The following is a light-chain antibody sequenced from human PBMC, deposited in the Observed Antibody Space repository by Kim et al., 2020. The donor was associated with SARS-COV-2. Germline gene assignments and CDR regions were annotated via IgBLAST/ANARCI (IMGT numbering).Light chain of an antibody. CDR1: QSISSL. J-gene: IGKJ1*01. CDR3: QQYNSYPWT. V-gene: IGKV1-5*01. CDR2: DAS. Sequence: AAVGDRVTITCRASQSISSLLAWYQQKPGKAPKLLIYDASSLESGVPSRFSGSGSGTEFTLTISSLQPDDFATDYCQQYNSYPWTFGQGTKVEIK.